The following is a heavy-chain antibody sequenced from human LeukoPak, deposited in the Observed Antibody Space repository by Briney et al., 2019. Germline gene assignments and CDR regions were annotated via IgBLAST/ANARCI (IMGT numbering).Heavy chain of an antibody. D-gene: IGHD3-9*01. CDR2: INHSGSTT. V-gene: IGHV4-34*01. CDR1: GGSFSDYY. J-gene: IGHJ5*02. Sequence: SETLSLTCAVYGGSFSDYYWSWIRQPPGKGLEWIGEINHSGSTTNYNPSLKNRVTISVDTSKKQFSLKLSSVTAADTAVYYCARVPRRHFDWPSGWFDPWGQGTLVTVSS. CDR3: ARVPRRHFDWPSGWFDP.